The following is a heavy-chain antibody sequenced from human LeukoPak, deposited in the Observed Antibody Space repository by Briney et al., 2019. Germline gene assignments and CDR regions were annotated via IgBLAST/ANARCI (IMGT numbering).Heavy chain of an antibody. V-gene: IGHV3-30*03. Sequence: GRSLRLSCAASGFTFSSYGMHWVRQAPGKGLEWVAVISYDGSNKYYADSVKGRFTISRDNSKNTLYLQMNSLRAEDTAVYYCASGSGWFKFDYWGQGTLVTVSS. CDR2: ISYDGSNK. J-gene: IGHJ4*02. CDR3: ASGSGWFKFDY. CDR1: GFTFSSYG. D-gene: IGHD6-19*01.